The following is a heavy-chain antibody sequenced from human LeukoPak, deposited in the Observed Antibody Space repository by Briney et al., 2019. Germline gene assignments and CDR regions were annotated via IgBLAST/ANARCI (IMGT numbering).Heavy chain of an antibody. CDR2: IIPIFGTA. CDR1: GGTFSSFA. Sequence: SVKVSCKASGGTFSSFAISWVRQAPGQGLEWMEGIIPIFGTANYAQKFQGRVTITADESTSTAYMELSSLRSEDTAVYYCARVGCSSTSCYGGSDYWGQGTLVTVSS. V-gene: IGHV1-69*01. CDR3: ARVGCSSTSCYGGSDY. J-gene: IGHJ4*02. D-gene: IGHD2-2*01.